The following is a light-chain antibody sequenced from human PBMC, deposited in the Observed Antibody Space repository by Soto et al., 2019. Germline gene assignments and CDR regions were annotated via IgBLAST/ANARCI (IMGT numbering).Light chain of an antibody. J-gene: IGKJ1*01. CDR1: QSISDT. CDR2: GAS. Sequence: EIVLTQSPGTLSLSPGERATLSCRAGQSISDTLAWYQQKPGQAPRLLIYGASRRATGFPARFSGSGSGTDFTLTISSLQSEDFAVYYCQQYDNWPWTFGQGTKVDIK. V-gene: IGKV3-15*01. CDR3: QQYDNWPWT.